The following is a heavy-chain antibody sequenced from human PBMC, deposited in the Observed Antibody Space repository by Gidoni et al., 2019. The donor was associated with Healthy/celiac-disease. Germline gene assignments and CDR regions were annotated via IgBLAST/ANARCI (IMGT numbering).Heavy chain of an antibody. V-gene: IGHV4-34*01. J-gene: IGHJ3*02. D-gene: IGHD3-10*01. Sequence: KGLEWIGEINHSGSTNYNPSLKSRVTISVDTSKNQFSLKLSSVTAADTAVYYCARGVALRYYGSGSYIVIWGQGTMVTVSS. CDR3: ARGVALRYYGSGSYIVI. CDR2: INHSGST.